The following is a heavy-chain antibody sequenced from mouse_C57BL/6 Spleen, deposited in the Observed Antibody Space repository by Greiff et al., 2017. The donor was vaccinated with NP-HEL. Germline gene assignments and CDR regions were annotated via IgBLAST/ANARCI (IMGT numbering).Heavy chain of an antibody. V-gene: IGHV1-59*01. CDR3: ARKGAESYCSNSDWFAY. J-gene: IGHJ3*01. CDR2: IDPSDSYT. Sequence: QVQLQQPGAELVRPGTSVKLSCKASGYTFTSYWMHWVKQRPGQGLEWIGVIDPSDSYTNYNQKFKGKATLTVDTSSSTAYMQLSSLTSEDSAVYYCARKGAESYCSNSDWFAYWGQGTLVTVSA. CDR1: GYTFTSYW. D-gene: IGHD2-5*01.